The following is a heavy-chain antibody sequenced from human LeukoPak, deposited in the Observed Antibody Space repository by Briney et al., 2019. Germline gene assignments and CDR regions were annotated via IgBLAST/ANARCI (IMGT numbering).Heavy chain of an antibody. V-gene: IGHV3-15*01. CDR1: GITISDAW. J-gene: IGHJ4*02. CDR3: VTPPD. Sequence: RAGGSLRLSCEASGITISDAWMSWVRQAPGKGLEWVGRIKSKSAGGTTDHAAPVKGRFTISRDDSKNTLYLQMNSLTIVDTAVYYCVTPPDWGQGTLVTVSS. D-gene: IGHD5-18*01. CDR2: IKSKSAGGTT.